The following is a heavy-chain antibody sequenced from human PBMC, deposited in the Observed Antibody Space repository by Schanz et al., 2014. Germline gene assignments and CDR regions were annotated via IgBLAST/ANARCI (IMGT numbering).Heavy chain of an antibody. D-gene: IGHD4-17*01. CDR3: ARGYGDSPTDF. CDR2: ITAYNGDT. J-gene: IGHJ4*02. Sequence: QVQLVQSGAEVKKPGSSVKVSCKASGYTFTSHGISWVRQAPGQGLEWMGWITAYNGDTNYALKLQGRVTMTTDTSTGTAYMELRSLRSEDTAVYYCARGYGDSPTDFWGQGTLVTVSS. V-gene: IGHV1-18*01. CDR1: GYTFTSHG.